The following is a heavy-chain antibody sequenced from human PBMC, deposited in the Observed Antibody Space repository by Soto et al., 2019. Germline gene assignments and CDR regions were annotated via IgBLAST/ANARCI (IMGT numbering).Heavy chain of an antibody. CDR2: ISYSSSTI. D-gene: IGHD6-19*01. V-gene: IGHV3-48*01. J-gene: IGHJ4*02. CDR1: GFTFSIYS. Sequence: EVQLVESGGGLVQPGGSLRLSCAASGFTFSIYSMNWVRQAPGKGLEWVSYISYSSSTIYYADSVKGRFTISRDNAKNSLYVQMHSLRAEDTAVYYCARNQALPGIHFDNWGQGTLVTVSS. CDR3: ARNQALPGIHFDN.